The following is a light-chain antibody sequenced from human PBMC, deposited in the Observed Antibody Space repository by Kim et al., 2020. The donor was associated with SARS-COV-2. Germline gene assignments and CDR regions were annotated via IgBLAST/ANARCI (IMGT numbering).Light chain of an antibody. Sequence: ASIGDRVTITCRASQPISRFLNWYQKKPGKAPKVLVYSASSLQGGVPSRFSGSGSGTEFTLTINSLQPEDYGSYHCQQTYGTPFTFGGGTKVDIK. J-gene: IGKJ4*01. CDR3: QQTYGTPFT. CDR1: QPISRF. V-gene: IGKV1-39*01. CDR2: SAS.